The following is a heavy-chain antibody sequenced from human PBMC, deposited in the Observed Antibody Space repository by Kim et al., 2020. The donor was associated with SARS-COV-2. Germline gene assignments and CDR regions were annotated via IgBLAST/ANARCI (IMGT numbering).Heavy chain of an antibody. D-gene: IGHD3-16*01. Sequence: YGDSVKGLFTISRDNSKNILFLKMNNLRAEDTAVYYCAKEVMSYFYYGMDVWGQGTTVTVS. CDR3: AKEVMSYFYYGMDV. J-gene: IGHJ6*02. V-gene: IGHV3-33*03.